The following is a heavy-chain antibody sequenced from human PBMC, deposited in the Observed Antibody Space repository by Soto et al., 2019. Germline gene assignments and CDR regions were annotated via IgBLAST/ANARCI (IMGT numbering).Heavy chain of an antibody. V-gene: IGHV4-59*01. D-gene: IGHD3-22*01. CDR1: GGSISSDY. CDR3: ARIGYYDSSGYYLGHYDY. Sequence: SETLSLTCTVSGGSISSDYWSWIRQPPGKGLEWIGYTYYSGSTNYNPSLKSRVTMSADTSKNQFSLKLSSVTAADTAVYYCARIGYYDSSGYYLGHYDYWGQGTLVTVSS. CDR2: TYYSGST. J-gene: IGHJ4*02.